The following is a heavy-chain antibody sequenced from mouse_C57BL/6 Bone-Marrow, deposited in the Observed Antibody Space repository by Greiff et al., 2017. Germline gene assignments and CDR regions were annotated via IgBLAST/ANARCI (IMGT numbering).Heavy chain of an antibody. V-gene: IGHV1-15*01. CDR2: IDPETGGT. J-gene: IGHJ3*01. Sequence: QVQLQQSGAELVRPGASVTLSCKASGYTFTDYEMHWVKQTPVHGLEWIGAIDPETGGTAYNQKFKGKAILTADKSSSTAYMELRSLTSEDSAVDYCTDRVAYWGRGTLVTVSA. CDR3: TDRVAY. CDR1: GYTFTDYE. D-gene: IGHD3-2*01.